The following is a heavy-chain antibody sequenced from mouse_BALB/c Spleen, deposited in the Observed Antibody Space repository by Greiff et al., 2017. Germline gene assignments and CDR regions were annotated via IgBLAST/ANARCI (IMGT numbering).Heavy chain of an antibody. J-gene: IGHJ3*01. CDR3: ARADGNYAWFAY. V-gene: IGHV5-4*02. D-gene: IGHD2-1*01. Sequence: EVLLVESGGGLVKPGGSLKLSCAASGFTFSDYYMYWVRQTPEKRLEWVATISDGGSYTYYPDSVKGRFTISRDNAKNNLYLQMSSLKSEDTAMYYCARADGNYAWFAYWGQGTLVTVSA. CDR1: GFTFSDYY. CDR2: ISDGGSYT.